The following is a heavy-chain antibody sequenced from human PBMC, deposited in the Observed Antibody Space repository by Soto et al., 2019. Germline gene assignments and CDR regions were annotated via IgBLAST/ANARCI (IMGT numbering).Heavy chain of an antibody. V-gene: IGHV3-33*01. Sequence: GGSLRLSCAASGFTFSSYGMHWVRQAPGKGLEWVAVIWYDGSNKYYADSVKGRFTISRDNSKNTLYLQMNSLRAEDTAVYYCARGRIETRLNYYYYYYMDVWGKGTTVTVSS. CDR3: ARGRIETRLNYYYYYYMDV. J-gene: IGHJ6*03. D-gene: IGHD2-2*01. CDR2: IWYDGSNK. CDR1: GFTFSSYG.